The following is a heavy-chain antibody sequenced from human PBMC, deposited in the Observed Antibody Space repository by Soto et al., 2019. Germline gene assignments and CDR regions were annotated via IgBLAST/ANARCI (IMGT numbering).Heavy chain of an antibody. CDR2: IYYSGST. V-gene: IGHV4-59*01. CDR1: GGSISSYY. D-gene: IGHD3-22*01. Sequence: SETLSLTCTVSGGSISSYYWSWIRQPPGKGLEWIGYIYYSGSTNYNPSLKSRVTISVDTSKNQFSLKLSSVTAADTAVYYCARDRDYYDSSGPILDVWGQGTTVTVSS. J-gene: IGHJ6*02. CDR3: ARDRDYYDSSGPILDV.